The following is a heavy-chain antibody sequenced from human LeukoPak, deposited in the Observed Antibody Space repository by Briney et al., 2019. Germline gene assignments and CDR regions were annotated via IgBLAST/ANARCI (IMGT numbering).Heavy chain of an antibody. Sequence: SETLSLTCAVYGGSFSGYYWSWIRQPPGKGLEWIGEINHSGSTNYNPSLKSRVTISVDTSKNQFSLKLSSVTAADTAVYYCARVGPALPFDYWGQGTLVTVSS. CDR2: INHSGST. V-gene: IGHV4-34*01. CDR1: GGSFSGYY. J-gene: IGHJ4*02. CDR3: ARVGPALPFDY. D-gene: IGHD3-16*02.